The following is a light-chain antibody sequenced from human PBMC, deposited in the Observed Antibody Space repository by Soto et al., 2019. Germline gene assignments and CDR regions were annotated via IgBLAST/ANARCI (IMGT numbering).Light chain of an antibody. J-gene: IGKJ3*01. V-gene: IGKV3-20*01. CDR1: QSVTSNY. CDR2: GAS. Sequence: EIVLTQSPDTLSLSPGESATLSCRASQSVTSNYLTWYQQKPGQAPRLLIYGASSRATGIPVRFSGSGSGTHFTLSISRLEPEDFAVYYCQQHDSSPFTFGPGTKVDIK. CDR3: QQHDSSPFT.